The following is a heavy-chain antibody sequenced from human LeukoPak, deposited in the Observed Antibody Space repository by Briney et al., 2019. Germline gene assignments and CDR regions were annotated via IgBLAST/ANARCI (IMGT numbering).Heavy chain of an antibody. J-gene: IGHJ4*02. D-gene: IGHD2-2*01. CDR1: GYSFTSYW. Sequence: GESLKISCKGSGYSFTSYWIGWVRQMPGKGLEWMGIIHPGDSDTRYSPSFQGQVTISADKSISTAYLQWSSLKASDTAMYYCARYRVPAAINYGFDYWGQGTLVTVSS. V-gene: IGHV5-51*01. CDR2: IHPGDSDT. CDR3: ARYRVPAAINYGFDY.